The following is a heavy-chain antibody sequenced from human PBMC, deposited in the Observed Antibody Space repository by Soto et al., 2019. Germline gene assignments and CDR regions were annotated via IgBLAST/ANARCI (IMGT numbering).Heavy chain of an antibody. CDR3: ARIRGYWYGLDV. Sequence: EVQLLESGGGLVQPGGSLRLSCAASGFLLSTYGMTWVRQAPGKGLEWVSAITGTGGNTYYVDSVKGRFTSSRVNSKNMPYLQMNSLRVKDTDVYYCARIRGYWYGLDVWGQGTTVTVSS. CDR2: ITGTGGNT. CDR1: GFLLSTYG. V-gene: IGHV3-23*01. J-gene: IGHJ6*02.